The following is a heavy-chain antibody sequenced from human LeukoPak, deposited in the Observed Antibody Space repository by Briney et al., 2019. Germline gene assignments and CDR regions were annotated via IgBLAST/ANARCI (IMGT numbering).Heavy chain of an antibody. J-gene: IGHJ6*02. CDR3: ARASPGDYYYYGMDV. CDR2: MNPNSGNR. CDR1: GYTFTNYD. V-gene: IGHV1-8*01. Sequence: ASVKVSCKTSGYTFTNYDIAWLRQASGQGLEWMGWMNPNSGNRGSAQKFQGRVTMTMNTSMRTASMELSSLTSEDSAVYYCARASPGDYYYYGMDVWGQGTTVTVSS.